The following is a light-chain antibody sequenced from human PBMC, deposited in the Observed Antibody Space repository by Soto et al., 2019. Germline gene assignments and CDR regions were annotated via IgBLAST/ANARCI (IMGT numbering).Light chain of an antibody. CDR2: EVS. Sequence: QSVLTQPASVSVSPGQSVTISCTGTSSDVGGYNYVSWYQQHPGKAPKLMIYEVSNRPSGVSNRFSGSKSGNTTSLTISGLQAEDEADYYCSSYTSSSTLVVFGGGTQLTVL. CDR1: SSDVGGYNY. V-gene: IGLV2-14*01. J-gene: IGLJ2*01. CDR3: SSYTSSSTLVV.